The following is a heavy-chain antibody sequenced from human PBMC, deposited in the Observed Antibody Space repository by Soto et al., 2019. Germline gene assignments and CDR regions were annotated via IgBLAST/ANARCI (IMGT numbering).Heavy chain of an antibody. CDR2: IYYSGST. J-gene: IGHJ4*02. V-gene: IGHV4-39*01. CDR3: ARPHSSSWYYYFDY. Sequence: SETLSLTCTVSGGSISSSSYYWGWIRQPPGKGLEWIGSIYYSGSTYYNPSLKSRVTISVDTSKNQFSLKLSSVTAADTAVYYCARPHSSSWYYYFDYWGQGTLVTVSS. D-gene: IGHD6-13*01. CDR1: GGSISSSSYY.